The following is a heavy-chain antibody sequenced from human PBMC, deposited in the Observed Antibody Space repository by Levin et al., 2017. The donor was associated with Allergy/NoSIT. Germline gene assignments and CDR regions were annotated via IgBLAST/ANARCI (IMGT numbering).Heavy chain of an antibody. Sequence: PVASVKVSCKASGYTFTSYDINWVRQATGQGLEWMGWMNPNSGNTGYAQKFQGRVTMTRNTSISTAYMELSSLRSEDTAVYYCARDSSGYSYYYYYGMDVWGQGTTVTVSS. D-gene: IGHD3-22*01. CDR1: GYTFTSYD. CDR2: MNPNSGNT. J-gene: IGHJ6*02. CDR3: ARDSSGYSYYYYYGMDV. V-gene: IGHV1-8*01.